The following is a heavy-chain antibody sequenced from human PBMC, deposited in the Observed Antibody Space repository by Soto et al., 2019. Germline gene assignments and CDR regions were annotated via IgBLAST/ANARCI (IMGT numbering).Heavy chain of an antibody. D-gene: IGHD3-10*01. Sequence: ASVKVSCKASGYTFTSYGISWVRQAPGQGLEWMGWISAYNGNTNYAQKLQGRVTMTTDTSTSTAYMELRSLRSDDTAVYYCARDSRFGEWGDAFDIWGQGTMVTVSS. CDR3: ARDSRFGEWGDAFDI. V-gene: IGHV1-18*01. CDR1: GYTFTSYG. J-gene: IGHJ3*02. CDR2: ISAYNGNT.